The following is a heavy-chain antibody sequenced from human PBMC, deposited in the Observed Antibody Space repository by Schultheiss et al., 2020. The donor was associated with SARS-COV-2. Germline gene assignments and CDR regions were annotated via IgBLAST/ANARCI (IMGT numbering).Heavy chain of an antibody. CDR1: GFTFSSYW. CDR2: IKQDGSEK. J-gene: IGHJ6*03. CDR3: ARDPRKGYYMDV. Sequence: GGSLRLSCAASGFTFSSYWSWIRQPPGKGLEWVANIKQDGSEKYYVDSVKGRFTISRDNAKNSLYLQMNSLRAEDTAVYYCARDPRKGYYMDVWGKGTTVTVSS. V-gene: IGHV3-7*01.